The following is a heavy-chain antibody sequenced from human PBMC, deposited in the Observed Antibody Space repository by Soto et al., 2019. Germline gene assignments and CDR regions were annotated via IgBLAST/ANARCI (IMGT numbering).Heavy chain of an antibody. V-gene: IGHV4-38-2*01. CDR1: GNSISSDYY. J-gene: IGHJ4*02. CDR2: IYHSGST. CDR3: ARLRQLGELDY. Sequence: PSETLSLTCAVSGNSISSDYYWGWIRQPPGKGLEWIGSIYHSGSTHYNPSLKSRVTISVDTSKNRFSLKMSSVTAADTAVYYCARLRQLGELDYWGQGTMVTASA. D-gene: IGHD1-1*01.